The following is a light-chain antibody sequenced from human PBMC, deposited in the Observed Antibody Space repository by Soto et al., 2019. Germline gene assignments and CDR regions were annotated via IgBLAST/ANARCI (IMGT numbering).Light chain of an antibody. Sequence: QSALTQPPSASGSPGQSVTISCIGICSDVGNCNYVSWYQQHPGKAPKVLIYEVTKRPSGVPDRFSGSKSGTSASLAITGLQPEDEADYYCQSYDNRLSAYVFGTGTKLTVL. CDR3: QSYDNRLSAYV. CDR1: CSDVGNCNY. J-gene: IGLJ1*01. V-gene: IGLV2-8*01. CDR2: EVT.